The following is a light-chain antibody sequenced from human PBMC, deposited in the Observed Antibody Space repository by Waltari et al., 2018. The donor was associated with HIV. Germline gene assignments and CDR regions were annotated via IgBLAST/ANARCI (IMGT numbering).Light chain of an antibody. CDR1: QTISDSSKDDRF. CDR2: GAS. CDR3: QQYYNVPPT. J-gene: IGKJ1*01. Sequence: DIVMTQSPDSLALSLGERATVSCMSSQTISDSSKDDRFLAWYQHRPGQTPRLLIYGASTRASGVPDRFGGSGSGTHFTLIINSLQSEDVATYCCQQYYNVPPTFGPGTKVEI. V-gene: IGKV4-1*01.